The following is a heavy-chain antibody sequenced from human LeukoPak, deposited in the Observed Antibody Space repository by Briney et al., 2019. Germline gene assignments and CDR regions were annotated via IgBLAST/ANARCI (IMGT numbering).Heavy chain of an antibody. V-gene: IGHV3-21*01. Sequence: GGSLRLSCAASGFTFSSYSMNWVRQAPGKGLEWVSSITSISIYIYYADSVKGRFTISRDNAKNSLYLQMNSLRAEDTAVYYCAELGITMIGGVWGKGTTVTISS. J-gene: IGHJ6*04. CDR2: ITSISIYI. CDR1: GFTFSSYS. D-gene: IGHD3-10*02. CDR3: AELGITMIGGV.